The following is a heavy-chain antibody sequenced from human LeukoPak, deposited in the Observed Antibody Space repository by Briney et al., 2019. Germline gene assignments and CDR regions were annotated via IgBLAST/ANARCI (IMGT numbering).Heavy chain of an antibody. Sequence: GGSLRLSCAASGFTFSSYAMSWVRQAPGKGLEWVPAISGSGGSTYSADSVKGRFTISRDNSKNTLYLQKNSLRAEDTAVYYCAKEGIAVAGTDYWGQGTLVTVSS. J-gene: IGHJ4*02. CDR1: GFTFSSYA. V-gene: IGHV3-23*01. CDR3: AKEGIAVAGTDY. CDR2: ISGSGGST. D-gene: IGHD6-19*01.